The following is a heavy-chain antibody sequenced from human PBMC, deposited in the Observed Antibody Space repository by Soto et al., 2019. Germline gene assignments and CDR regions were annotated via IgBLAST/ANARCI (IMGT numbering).Heavy chain of an antibody. CDR3: AIDGSGSYSFLNWFDP. V-gene: IGHV1-69*01. CDR1: GGTFSSYA. J-gene: IGHJ5*02. Sequence: QVQLVQSGSEVKKPGSSVKVSCKASGGTFSSYAISWVRQAPGQGLECMGGIIPIFGTANYAQKFQGRVTITADESTSTAYMELSSLRSEDTAVYYCAIDGSGSYSFLNWFDPWGQGTLVTVSS. D-gene: IGHD3-10*01. CDR2: IIPIFGTA.